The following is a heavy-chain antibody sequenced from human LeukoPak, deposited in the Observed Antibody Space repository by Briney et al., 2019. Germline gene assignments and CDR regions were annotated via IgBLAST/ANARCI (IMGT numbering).Heavy chain of an antibody. CDR2: ISSSSSYI. Sequence: GGSLRLSCAASGFTFSSYSMNWVRQAPGKGLEWVSSISSSSSYIYYADSVKGRFTISRDNAKNSLYLQMNSLRAEDTAVYYCARGVEYGDGGGVYWGQGTLVTVSS. D-gene: IGHD4-17*01. CDR3: ARGVEYGDGGGVY. CDR1: GFTFSSYS. J-gene: IGHJ4*02. V-gene: IGHV3-21*01.